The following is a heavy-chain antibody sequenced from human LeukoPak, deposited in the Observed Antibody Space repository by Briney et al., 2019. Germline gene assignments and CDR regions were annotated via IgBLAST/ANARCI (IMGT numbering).Heavy chain of an antibody. CDR1: GFTFSSYD. CDR3: ARGAMITFGGVNYNWFDP. V-gene: IGHV3-13*01. Sequence: PGGSLRLSCAASGFTFSSYDMHWVRQATGKGLEWVSAIGTAGDTYYSGSVKGRFTISRENAKNSLYLQMNSLRAGDTAVYYCARGAMITFGGVNYNWFDPWGQGTLVTVSS. D-gene: IGHD3-16*01. CDR2: IGTAGDT. J-gene: IGHJ5*02.